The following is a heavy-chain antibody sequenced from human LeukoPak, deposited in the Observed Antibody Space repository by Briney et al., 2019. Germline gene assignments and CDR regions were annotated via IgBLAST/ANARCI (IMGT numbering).Heavy chain of an antibody. CDR1: GFIFSNSW. J-gene: IGHJ4*02. CDR3: ARIMYSAWYH. Sequence: PGGSLRLSCAASGFIFSNSWMIWVRQAPGKGLEGVANIKPDGSDKYYVDSVKGRFTISRDNAKNSLYLQMNSLRAEDTAVYYCARIMYSAWYHWGQGTLVTVSS. CDR2: IKPDGSDK. D-gene: IGHD6-13*01. V-gene: IGHV3-7*01.